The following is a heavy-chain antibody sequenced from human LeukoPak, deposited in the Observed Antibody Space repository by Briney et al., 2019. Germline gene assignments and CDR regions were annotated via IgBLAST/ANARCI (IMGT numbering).Heavy chain of an antibody. J-gene: IGHJ4*02. CDR2: INAYSGTT. Sequence: GASVKVSCKASGYTFTNYGINWVRQAPGQGLEWMGWINAYSGTTHYAQKFQGRVTMTTDTSTTTAYMELRSLKTDDTAVYYCAKDRGYGERNLDSWGQGTLVTVSS. CDR1: GYTFTNYG. CDR3: AKDRGYGERNLDS. V-gene: IGHV1-18*01. D-gene: IGHD4-17*01.